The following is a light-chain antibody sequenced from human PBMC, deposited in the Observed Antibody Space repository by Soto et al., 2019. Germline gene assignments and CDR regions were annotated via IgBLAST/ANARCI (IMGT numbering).Light chain of an antibody. CDR2: DAS. CDR1: QSVSSW. J-gene: IGKJ5*01. Sequence: DIQLTQSPSTLSASVGDTVTVTCRASQSVSSWLAWYQQKPGEAPKLLIYDASSVESGVPSRCSGSGSGTEFTLTISSLQPDDFATYYCQQYNSLITFGQGTRLEIK. V-gene: IGKV1-5*01. CDR3: QQYNSLIT.